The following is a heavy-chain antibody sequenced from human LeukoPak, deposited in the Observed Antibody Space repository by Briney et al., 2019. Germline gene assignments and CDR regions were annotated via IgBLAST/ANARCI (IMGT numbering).Heavy chain of an antibody. CDR2: INPNSGGT. J-gene: IGHJ4*02. CDR1: GYTFTGYY. CDR3: AREGDIVGATTIDY. D-gene: IGHD1-26*01. V-gene: IGHV1-2*02. Sequence: ASVKVSCKASGYTFTGYYMHWVRQAPGQGLEWMGWINPNSGGTNYAQKFRGRVTMTRDTSISTAYMELSRLRSDDTAVYYCAREGDIVGATTIDYWGQGTLVTVSS.